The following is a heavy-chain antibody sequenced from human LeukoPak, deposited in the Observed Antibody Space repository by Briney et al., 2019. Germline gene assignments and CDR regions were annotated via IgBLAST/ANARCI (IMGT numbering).Heavy chain of an antibody. J-gene: IGHJ5*02. CDR2: IYTSGST. D-gene: IGHD4-11*01. Sequence: SETLSLTCTVSGGSISSYYWSRIRQPAGKGLEWIGRIYTSGSTNYNPSLKSRVTISVDKSKNQFSLKLSSVTAADTAVYYCARGLRYSNEVWFDPWGQGTLVTVSS. V-gene: IGHV4-4*07. CDR3: ARGLRYSNEVWFDP. CDR1: GGSISSYY.